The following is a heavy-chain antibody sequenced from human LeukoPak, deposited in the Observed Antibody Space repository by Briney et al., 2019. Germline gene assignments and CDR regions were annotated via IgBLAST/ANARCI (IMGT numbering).Heavy chain of an antibody. CDR2: IYHSGST. V-gene: IGHV4-38-2*02. D-gene: IGHD5-18*01. CDR3: ARDGYSYGYLYWYFDL. J-gene: IGHJ2*01. CDR1: GYSISSGYY. Sequence: SETLSLTCAVSGYSISSGYYWGWIRQPPGKGLEWIGSIYHSGSTYYNPSLKNRVTISVDTSKNQFSLKLSSVTAADTAVYYCARDGYSYGYLYWYFDLWGRGTLVTVSS.